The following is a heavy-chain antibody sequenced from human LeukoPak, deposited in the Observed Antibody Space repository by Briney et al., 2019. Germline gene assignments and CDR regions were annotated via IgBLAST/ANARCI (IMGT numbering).Heavy chain of an antibody. Sequence: SETLSLTCAVYGGSFSGYYWSWIRQPPGKGLEWIGEINHSGSTNYNPSLKSRVTISVDTSKNQFSLKLSSVTAADTAVYYCARGFGGSYSPFDYWGQGTLVTVSS. D-gene: IGHD1-26*01. V-gene: IGHV4-34*01. CDR3: ARGFGGSYSPFDY. J-gene: IGHJ4*02. CDR1: GGSFSGYY. CDR2: INHSGST.